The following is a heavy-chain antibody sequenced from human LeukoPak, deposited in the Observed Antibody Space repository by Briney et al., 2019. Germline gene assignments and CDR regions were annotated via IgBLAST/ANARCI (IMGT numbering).Heavy chain of an antibody. Sequence: GGSLRLSCAASGFTVSSNYMSWVRQAPGKGLEWVSVIYSGGSTYYADSVKGRFTISRDNSKNTLYLQMNSLRAEDTAVYYCARDHKSVYSSNWFDPWGQGTLVTV. CDR3: ARDHKSVYSSNWFDP. D-gene: IGHD5/OR15-5a*01. V-gene: IGHV3-53*01. CDR2: IYSGGST. CDR1: GFTVSSNY. J-gene: IGHJ5*02.